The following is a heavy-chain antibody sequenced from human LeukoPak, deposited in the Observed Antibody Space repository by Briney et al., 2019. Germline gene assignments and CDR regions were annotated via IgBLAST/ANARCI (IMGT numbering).Heavy chain of an antibody. J-gene: IGHJ5*02. V-gene: IGHV4-31*03. Sequence: PSETLSLTCTVSGGSISSGGYYWSWIRQHPGKGLEWIGYIYYSGSTYYNPSLNSRVTISVDTSKNQFSLKLSSVTAADTAVYYCGGYQLLYPWFDPWGQGTLVTVSS. D-gene: IGHD2-2*02. CDR3: GGYQLLYPWFDP. CDR2: IYYSGST. CDR1: GGSISSGGYY.